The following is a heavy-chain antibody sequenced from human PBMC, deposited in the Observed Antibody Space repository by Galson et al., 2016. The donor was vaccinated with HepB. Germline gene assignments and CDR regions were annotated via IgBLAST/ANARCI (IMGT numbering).Heavy chain of an antibody. CDR2: IWYDGSNK. CDR1: GFTFRTYN. D-gene: IGHD3-10*01. CDR3: AKDVDFYPSGIDY. Sequence: SLRLSCAASGFTFRTYNIHWVRQAPGKGLEWVAAIWYDGSNKYYADSVRGRFTISRDNSNNTVHVQMNSLRAEDTGLYYCAKDVDFYPSGIDYWGQGALVTVSS. V-gene: IGHV3-33*06. J-gene: IGHJ4*02.